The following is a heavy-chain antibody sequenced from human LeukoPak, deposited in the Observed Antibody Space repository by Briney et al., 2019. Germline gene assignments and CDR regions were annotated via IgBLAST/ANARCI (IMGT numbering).Heavy chain of an antibody. J-gene: IGHJ4*02. CDR3: ARSIAVAGYFDY. D-gene: IGHD6-19*01. V-gene: IGHV3-30*04. CDR1: GFTFSSYA. Sequence: GGSLRLSGAASGFTFSSYAMHWVRQAPGKGLEWVAVISYDGSNKYYADSVKGRFTISRDNSKNTLYLQMNSLTAEDTAVYYCARSIAVAGYFDYWGQGTLVTVSS. CDR2: ISYDGSNK.